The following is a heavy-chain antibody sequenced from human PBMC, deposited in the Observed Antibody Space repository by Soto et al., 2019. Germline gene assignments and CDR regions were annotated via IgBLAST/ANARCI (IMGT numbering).Heavy chain of an antibody. CDR1: GFTFSSYG. J-gene: IGHJ4*02. CDR2: IWYDGSNK. V-gene: IGHV3-33*01. CDR3: ARADYERTRREYYFDY. D-gene: IGHD3-16*01. Sequence: GGSLRLSCAASGFTFSSYGMHWVRQAPGKGLEWVAVIWYDGSNKYYADSVKGRFTISRDNSKNTLYLQMNSLRAEDTAVYYCARADYERTRREYYFDYWGQGTLVTVSS.